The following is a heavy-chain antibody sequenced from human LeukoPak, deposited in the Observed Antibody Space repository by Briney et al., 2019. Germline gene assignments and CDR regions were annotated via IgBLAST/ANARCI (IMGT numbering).Heavy chain of an antibody. V-gene: IGHV3-30*18. CDR1: RFTFSSYG. Sequence: GGSLRLSCAASRFTFSSYGMHWVSQAPGKGLEWVVVIPYDGSNKYYADSVKGRFTISRDNSKNTLYLQMNSLRAEDTAVYCCAKALGYSSGWYYAFDIWGQGTMVTVSS. D-gene: IGHD6-19*01. J-gene: IGHJ3*02. CDR3: AKALGYSSGWYYAFDI. CDR2: IPYDGSNK.